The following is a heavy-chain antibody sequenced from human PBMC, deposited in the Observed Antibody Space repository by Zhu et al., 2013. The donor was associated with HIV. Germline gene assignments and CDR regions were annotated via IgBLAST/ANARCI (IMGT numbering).Heavy chain of an antibody. V-gene: IGHV1-2*02. CDR2: INPNSGGT. Sequence: VQLVQSGAEVKKPGASVKVSCKASGYTFTGYYMHWVRQAPGQGLEWMGWINPNSGGTNYAQKFQGRVTMTRDTSISTAYMELSRLRSDDTAVYYCARANDYGDSHYYYYYMDVWGKGTTVTVSS. CDR1: GYTFTGYY. D-gene: IGHD4-17*01. J-gene: IGHJ6*03. CDR3: ARANDYGDSHYYYYYMDV.